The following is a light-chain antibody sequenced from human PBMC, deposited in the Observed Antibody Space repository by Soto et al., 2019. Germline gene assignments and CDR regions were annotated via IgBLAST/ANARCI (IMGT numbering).Light chain of an antibody. CDR1: QSISSSY. CDR3: QQYGSSPWT. CDR2: GAS. J-gene: IGKJ1*01. V-gene: IGKV3-20*01. Sequence: ESVLTQSPGTMSLSPGERATLSCRASQSISSSYLAWYQQKPGQAPRLLIYGASSRATGIPDRFSGSGSGTDFNLTISRLEPEDFAVYYCQQYGSSPWTFGQGTKVEIK.